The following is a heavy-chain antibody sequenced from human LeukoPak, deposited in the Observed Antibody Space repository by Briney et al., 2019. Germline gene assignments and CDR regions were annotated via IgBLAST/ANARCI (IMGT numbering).Heavy chain of an antibody. CDR1: GYTFTGYY. CDR2: INPNSGGT. V-gene: IGHV1-2*02. CDR3: TRSGFGGGVHFDY. J-gene: IGHJ4*02. Sequence: ASVKVSCKASGYTFTGYYMHWVRQAPGQGLEWMGWINPNSGGTNYAQKFQGRVTMTRDTSISTAYMELSSLRSEDTAVYYCTRSGFGGGVHFDYWGQGTPVTVSS. D-gene: IGHD3-16*01.